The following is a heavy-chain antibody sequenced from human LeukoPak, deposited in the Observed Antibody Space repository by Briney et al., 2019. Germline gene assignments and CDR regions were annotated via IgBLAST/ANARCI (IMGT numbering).Heavy chain of an antibody. V-gene: IGHV3-33*01. CDR3: ARGLYDSSGYYYFPHY. Sequence: PGGSLRLSCAASGFTFSSYGMHWVRQAPGKGLEWVAVIWYDGSNKYYADSVKGRFTISRDNSKNTLYLQMNSLRAEDTAVYYCARGLYDSSGYYYFPHYWGQGTLVTVSS. D-gene: IGHD3-22*01. J-gene: IGHJ4*02. CDR1: GFTFSSYG. CDR2: IWYDGSNK.